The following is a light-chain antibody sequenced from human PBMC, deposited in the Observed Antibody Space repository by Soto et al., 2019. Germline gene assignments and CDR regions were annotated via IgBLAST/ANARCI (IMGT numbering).Light chain of an antibody. CDR2: GAS. CDR3: QQYGSSPNT. CDR1: QSVSSSY. V-gene: IGKV3-20*01. J-gene: IGKJ2*01. Sequence: EIVLTQSPGTLSLSPGERATLSCRASQSVSSSYLAWYQQKPGQAPRLLIYGASSRATGIPDRFSGSGSGTDFTLTISSLEPEDLAVYYCQQYGSSPNTFGQGTKLEIK.